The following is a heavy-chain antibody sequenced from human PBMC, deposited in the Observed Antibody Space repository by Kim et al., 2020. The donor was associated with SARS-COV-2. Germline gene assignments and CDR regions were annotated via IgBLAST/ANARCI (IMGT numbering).Heavy chain of an antibody. CDR3: TRLWFGELWGGIDY. Sequence: GGSLRLSCAASGFTFSSYGMHWVRQAPGKGLEWVAVISYDGSNKYYADSVKGRFTISRDNSKNTLYLQMNSLRAEDTAVYYCTRLWFGELWGGIDYWGQG. J-gene: IGHJ4*02. V-gene: IGHV3-33*05. CDR1: GFTFSSYG. D-gene: IGHD3-10*01. CDR2: ISYDGSNK.